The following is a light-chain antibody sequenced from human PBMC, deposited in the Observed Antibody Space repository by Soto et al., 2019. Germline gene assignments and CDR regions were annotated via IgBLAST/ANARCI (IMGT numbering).Light chain of an antibody. J-gene: IGKJ1*01. CDR3: QQYYNTPWT. CDR2: WAS. CDR1: QNLLYSSNSKSY. Sequence: DLVMPRSQHSLAVSLGGRAIISRKSSQNLLYSSNSKSYLAWYQQKPGQSPKLLIHWASTRESGVPDRFSGSGSGTDFTLTIDSLQAEDVAVYYCQQYYNTPWTFGQGTKVDNK. V-gene: IGKV4-1*01.